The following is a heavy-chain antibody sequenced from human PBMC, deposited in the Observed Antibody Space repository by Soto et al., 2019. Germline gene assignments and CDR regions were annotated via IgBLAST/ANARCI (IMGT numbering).Heavy chain of an antibody. D-gene: IGHD3-10*01. J-gene: IGHJ6*02. Sequence: GGSLRLSCAASGFTFSSYGMHWVRQAPGKGLEWVAVISYDGSNKYYADSVKGRFTISRDNSKNTLYLQMNSLRAGDTAVYYCAKEPLPFSRYYYGSGVDDYYYGMDVWGQGTTVTVSS. CDR3: AKEPLPFSRYYYGSGVDDYYYGMDV. CDR1: GFTFSSYG. CDR2: ISYDGSNK. V-gene: IGHV3-30*18.